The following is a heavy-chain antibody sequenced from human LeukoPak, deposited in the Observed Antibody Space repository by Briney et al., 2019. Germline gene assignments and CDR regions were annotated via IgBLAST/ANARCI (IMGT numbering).Heavy chain of an antibody. J-gene: IGHJ4*02. D-gene: IGHD2-15*01. CDR1: GFTFSSYS. V-gene: IGHV3-48*04. CDR3: AREGRRVAGPWGY. Sequence: PGGSLRLSCAASGFTFSSYSMNWVRQAPGKGLEWVSYISSSSSTIYYADSVKGRFTISRDNAKNSLYLQMDSLRAEDTAVYYCAREGRRVAGPWGYWGQGTLVTVSS. CDR2: ISSSSSTI.